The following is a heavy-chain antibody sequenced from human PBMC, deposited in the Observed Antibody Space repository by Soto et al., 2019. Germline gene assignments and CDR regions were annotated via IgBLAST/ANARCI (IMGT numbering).Heavy chain of an antibody. V-gene: IGHV3-74*01. CDR1: GFTLSTYW. J-gene: IGHJ5*02. CDR2: ISSGGTYT. CDR3: ARTFVDGMAGFGP. D-gene: IGHD2-15*01. Sequence: EVQLVESGGDLVQPGGSLRLSCAASGFTLSTYWMHWVRQVPGKGLVWVSRISSGGTYTNYADSVKGRFTISRDSARNTLFLQMNYLTGEDTAVYYCARTFVDGMAGFGPWGQGTLVTVSS.